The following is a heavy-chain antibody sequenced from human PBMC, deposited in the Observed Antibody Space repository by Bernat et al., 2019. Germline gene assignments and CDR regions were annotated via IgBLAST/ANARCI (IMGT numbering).Heavy chain of an antibody. V-gene: IGHV3-30*18. CDR2: ISYDGSNK. Sequence: QVQLVESGGGVVQPGRSLRLSCAASGFTFSSYGMHWVRQAPGKGLEWVAVISYDGSNKYYADSVKGRFTISRDNSKNTLYLQMNSLRAADTAVYYCAKDAMVRGVILYYYYGMDVWGQGTTVTVSS. CDR1: GFTFSSYG. CDR3: AKDAMVRGVILYYYYGMDV. D-gene: IGHD3-10*01. J-gene: IGHJ6*02.